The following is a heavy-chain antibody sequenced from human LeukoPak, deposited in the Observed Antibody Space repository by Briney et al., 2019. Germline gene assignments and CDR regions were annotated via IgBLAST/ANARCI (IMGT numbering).Heavy chain of an antibody. D-gene: IGHD6-19*01. Sequence: GASAKVSCKASGGTFSSYAISWVRQAPGQGLEWRGGIIPIFGTANYAQKFQGRVTMTTDESTSTAYMELSSLRSEDTAVYYCARERAVGLFDYGGQGTLVTVSS. CDR1: GGTFSSYA. CDR2: IIPIFGTA. CDR3: ARERAVGLFDY. V-gene: IGHV1-69*05. J-gene: IGHJ4*02.